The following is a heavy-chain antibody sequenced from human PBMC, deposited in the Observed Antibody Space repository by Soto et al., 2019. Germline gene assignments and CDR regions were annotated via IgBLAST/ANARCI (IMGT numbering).Heavy chain of an antibody. CDR2: IYYSGST. Sequence: TSETLSLTCTVSGGSISSSSYYWGWIRQPPGEGLEWIGSIYYSGSTYYNPSLKSRVTISVDTSKNQFSLKLSSVTAADTAVYYCARQGAVAASFIFDPWGQGTLVTVSS. CDR1: GGSISSSSYY. D-gene: IGHD6-19*01. J-gene: IGHJ5*02. V-gene: IGHV4-39*01. CDR3: ARQGAVAASFIFDP.